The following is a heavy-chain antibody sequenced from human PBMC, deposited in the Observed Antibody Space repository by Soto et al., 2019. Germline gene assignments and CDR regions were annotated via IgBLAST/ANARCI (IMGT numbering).Heavy chain of an antibody. CDR1: GFTFSNYT. D-gene: IGHD3-9*01. CDR2: IGGSGSNT. V-gene: IGHV3-23*01. Sequence: PGGSLRLPCAASGFTFSNYTMSWVRQAPGKGLEWVSGIGGSGSNTYYADSVKGRFTISRDNSKNTLFLQMNSLRAEDTAEYYCARVVRYFDTPYGMEVWGQGTTVTVSS. J-gene: IGHJ6*02. CDR3: ARVVRYFDTPYGMEV.